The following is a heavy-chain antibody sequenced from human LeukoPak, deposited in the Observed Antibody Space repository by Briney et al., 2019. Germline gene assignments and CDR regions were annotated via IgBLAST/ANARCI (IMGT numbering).Heavy chain of an antibody. CDR1: GFTFSSYA. CDR3: AKFGLAGSGRFHDAFDI. D-gene: IGHD3-10*01. J-gene: IGHJ3*02. Sequence: GGSLRLSCAASGFTFSSYAMTWLRQAPGQGLEWVSTITGSGGGTYYADSVKGRFTISRDNSKNTLYLQMYRLRAEDTAVYYCAKFGLAGSGRFHDAFDIWGQGTMVTVSS. CDR2: ITGSGGGT. V-gene: IGHV3-23*01.